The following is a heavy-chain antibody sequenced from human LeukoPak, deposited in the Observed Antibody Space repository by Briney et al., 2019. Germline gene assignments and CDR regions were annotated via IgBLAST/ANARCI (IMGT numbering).Heavy chain of an antibody. D-gene: IGHD4-11*01. CDR1: VYTFSNYG. Sequence: GASVKVSCKASVYTFSNYGISWVRQAPGQGLEWMGWISPYNGNTNHAQKLQGRVTMTTDTSTSTAYMELRSLRSDDTAVYYCARVASNGQFYFDYWGQGTLVNVSS. CDR2: ISPYNGNT. CDR3: ARVASNGQFYFDY. J-gene: IGHJ4*02. V-gene: IGHV1-18*01.